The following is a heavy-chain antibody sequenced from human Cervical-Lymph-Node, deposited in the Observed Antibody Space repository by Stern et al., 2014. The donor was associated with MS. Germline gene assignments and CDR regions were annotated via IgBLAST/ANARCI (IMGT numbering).Heavy chain of an antibody. CDR2: VYHTGSA. V-gene: IGHV4-4*02. CDR1: GDSISNDNW. CDR3: ARDQGFQLMNS. J-gene: IGHJ4*02. Sequence: VQLLESGPGLVRPSGTLSLTCAVSGDSISNDNWGSWVRQPPGKGLEWIGEVYHTGSANYDPSLKSRVPISVDKSKNQFSLRLTSMTAADTAVYYCARDQGFQLMNSWGQGTLVIVSS. D-gene: IGHD2-2*01.